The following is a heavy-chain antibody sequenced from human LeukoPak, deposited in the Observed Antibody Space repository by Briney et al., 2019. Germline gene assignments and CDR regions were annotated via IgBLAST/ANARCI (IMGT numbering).Heavy chain of an antibody. V-gene: IGHV3-21*01. D-gene: IGHD2-15*01. J-gene: IGHJ4*02. CDR1: GFTVSSYS. Sequence: PGGSLRLSCAASGFTVSSYSMNWVRQAPGKGLEWVSTISTSSRSIYYADSVKGRFTISRDNAKNSLYLQMNSLRAEDTAVYYCARLYCSDGTCHFDYWGQGTLLTVSS. CDR2: ISTSSRSI. CDR3: ARLYCSDGTCHFDY.